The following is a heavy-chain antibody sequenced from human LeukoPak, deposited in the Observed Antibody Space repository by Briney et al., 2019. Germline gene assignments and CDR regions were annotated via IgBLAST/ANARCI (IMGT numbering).Heavy chain of an antibody. J-gene: IGHJ5*02. Sequence: SETLSLTCTVSGGSISSSSYYWGWIRQPAGKGLEWIGSIYYSGSTYYNPSLKSRVTISVDTSKNQFSLKLSSVTAADTAVYYCARVPYDFWSGYPYNWFDPWGQGTLVTVSS. CDR1: GGSISSSSYY. V-gene: IGHV4-39*07. D-gene: IGHD3-3*01. CDR3: ARVPYDFWSGYPYNWFDP. CDR2: IYYSGST.